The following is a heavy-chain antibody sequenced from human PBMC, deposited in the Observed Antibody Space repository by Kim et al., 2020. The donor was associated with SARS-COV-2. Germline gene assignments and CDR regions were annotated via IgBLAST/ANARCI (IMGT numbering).Heavy chain of an antibody. Sequence: ASVKVSCKVSGYTLTELSMHWVRQAPGKGLEWMGGFDPEDGVTIYAQKFQGRVTMTEDTSTDTAYMELSSLRSEDTAVYYCATAGHRVAARHWNWFDPWGQGTLVTVSS. V-gene: IGHV1-24*01. CDR3: ATAGHRVAARHWNWFDP. CDR1: GYTLTELS. CDR2: FDPEDGVT. D-gene: IGHD6-6*01. J-gene: IGHJ5*02.